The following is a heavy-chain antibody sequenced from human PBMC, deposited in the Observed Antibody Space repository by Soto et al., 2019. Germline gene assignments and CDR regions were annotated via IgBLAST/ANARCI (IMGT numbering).Heavy chain of an antibody. D-gene: IGHD3-10*01. J-gene: IGHJ6*02. CDR1: GFTFSSYA. CDR3: AKDVLLWFGEGGMDV. V-gene: IGHV3-23*01. Sequence: VGSLRLSCAASGFTFSSYAMSWVRQAPGKGLEWVSAISGSGGSTYYADSVKGRFTISRDNSKNTLYLQMNSLRAEDTAVYYCAKDVLLWFGEGGMDVWGQGTTVTVSS. CDR2: ISGSGGST.